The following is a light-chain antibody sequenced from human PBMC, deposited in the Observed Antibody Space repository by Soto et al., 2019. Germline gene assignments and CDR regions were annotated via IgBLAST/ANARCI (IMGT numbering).Light chain of an antibody. CDR1: SSNIGAGYD. V-gene: IGLV1-40*01. Sequence: QSVLTQPPSVSWAPGQRVTISCTGSSSNIGAGYDVHWYQQLPGTAPKLLIYGHSNRPSGVPDRFSGSKSGTSASLAITGLQAEDEADYYCQSYDSILSGSVFGGGTKLTVL. J-gene: IGLJ3*02. CDR3: QSYDSILSGSV. CDR2: GHS.